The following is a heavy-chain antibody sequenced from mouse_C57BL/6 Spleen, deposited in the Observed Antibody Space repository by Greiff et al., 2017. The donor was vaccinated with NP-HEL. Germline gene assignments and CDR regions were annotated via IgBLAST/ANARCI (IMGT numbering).Heavy chain of an antibody. Sequence: QVQLQQSGAELVRPGASVKLSCKASGYTFTDYYINWVKQRPGQGLEWIARIYPGSGNTYYNEKFKGKATLTAEKSSSTAYMQLSSLTSEDSAVYFCARGGYSKSFDYWGQGTTLTVSS. CDR3: ARGGYSKSFDY. CDR2: IYPGSGNT. D-gene: IGHD2-5*01. CDR1: GYTFTDYY. V-gene: IGHV1-76*01. J-gene: IGHJ2*01.